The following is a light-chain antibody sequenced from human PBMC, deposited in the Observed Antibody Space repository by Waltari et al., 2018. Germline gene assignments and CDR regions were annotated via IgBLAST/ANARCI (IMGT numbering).Light chain of an antibody. CDR1: HSDFGGYAY. CDR3: SSYSDSSTHDVV. CDR2: DVT. V-gene: IGLV2-14*01. Sequence: QSALTQPASVSGSPGQSISLSCTGPHSDFGGYAYVSWSQQQPGKAPKLLIDDVTNRPAGISNRFSGSKSGDTASLTISGLQAEDEAEYYCSSYSDSSTHDVVFGGGTELTVL. J-gene: IGLJ2*01.